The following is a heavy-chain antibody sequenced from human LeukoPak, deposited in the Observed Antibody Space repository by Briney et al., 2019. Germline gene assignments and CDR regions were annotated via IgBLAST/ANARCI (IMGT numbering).Heavy chain of an antibody. CDR3: ARNGDSSGYYPD. Sequence: SETLSLTCTVSGGTISSYYWSWIRRPPGKGLEWIGYIYYSGSTNYNPSLKSRVTISVDTSKNRFSLKLSSVTAADTAVYYCARNGDSSGYYPDWGQGTLVTVSS. CDR1: GGTISSYY. J-gene: IGHJ4*02. V-gene: IGHV4-59*01. CDR2: IYYSGST. D-gene: IGHD3-22*01.